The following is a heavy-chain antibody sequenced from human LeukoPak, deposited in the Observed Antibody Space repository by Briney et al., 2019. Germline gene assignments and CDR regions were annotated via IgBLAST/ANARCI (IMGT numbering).Heavy chain of an antibody. CDR3: ARLAMVRGVVITGGGY. Sequence: DGGEIFSLESVKGRLTISRDNAKNSLYLQMNSLRAEDTAVYYCARLAMVRGVVITGGGYWGQGTLVTVSS. D-gene: IGHD3-10*01. J-gene: IGHJ4*02. V-gene: IGHV3-7*01. CDR2: DGGEI.